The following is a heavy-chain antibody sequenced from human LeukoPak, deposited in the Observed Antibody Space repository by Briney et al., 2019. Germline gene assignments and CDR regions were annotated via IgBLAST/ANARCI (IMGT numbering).Heavy chain of an antibody. D-gene: IGHD3-10*01. CDR2: IKEDGSVR. J-gene: IGHJ4*02. V-gene: IGHV3-7*01. CDR3: TSTRGY. CDR1: GFTFSHYW. Sequence: QSGGSLRLSCAVSGFTFSHYWMMWVRQAPGKGLEWVATIKEDGSVRSSVDSVKGRFSISRDSAKNSVSLQMTSLRPEDTAVYYCTSTRGYWGQGTLVIVSS.